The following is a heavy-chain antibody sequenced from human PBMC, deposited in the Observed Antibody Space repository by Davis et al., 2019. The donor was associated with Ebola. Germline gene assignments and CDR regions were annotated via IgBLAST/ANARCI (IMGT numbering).Heavy chain of an antibody. J-gene: IGHJ4*02. CDR1: GFTFSGSA. D-gene: IGHD6-19*01. CDR2: IRRKSNSYAT. V-gene: IGHV3-73*01. Sequence: GESLKISCAASGFTFSGSAMHWVRQASGKGLEWVGRIRRKSNSYATAYAASVKGRFTISRDDSKNTAYLQMNSLKTEDTAGYYCTSQALSGWYDYWGQGTLVTVSS. CDR3: TSQALSGWYDY.